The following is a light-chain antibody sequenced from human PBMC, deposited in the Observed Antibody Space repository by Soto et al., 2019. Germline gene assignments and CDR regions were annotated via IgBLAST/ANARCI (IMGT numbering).Light chain of an antibody. CDR1: SSDVGAYNY. J-gene: IGLJ1*01. CDR2: EVN. Sequence: QSALTQPPSASGSPGQSVTISCTGTSSDVGAYNYVSWYQQHPGKAPKLMISEVNKRPSGVPDRFSGSKSGNTASLTVSGLQPEDEVDYYCSSYGGPHNPNYVFGTGTKLTVL. V-gene: IGLV2-8*01. CDR3: SSYGGPHNPNYV.